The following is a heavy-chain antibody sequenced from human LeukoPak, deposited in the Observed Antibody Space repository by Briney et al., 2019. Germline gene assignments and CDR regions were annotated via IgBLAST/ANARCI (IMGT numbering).Heavy chain of an antibody. CDR3: ARRMLGARESSVTNWFDT. Sequence: PSETLSLTCTLSGVSLSSYSWSWIQQPPGKGLEWIGRIYTSARTNYNPSPQSRVTISADTSKNQFSLKLASVTAADTVVYYCARRMLGARESSVTNWFDTWGQGTLVTVSS. CDR1: GVSLSSYS. CDR2: IYTSART. V-gene: IGHV4-4*07. J-gene: IGHJ5*02. D-gene: IGHD5/OR15-5a*01.